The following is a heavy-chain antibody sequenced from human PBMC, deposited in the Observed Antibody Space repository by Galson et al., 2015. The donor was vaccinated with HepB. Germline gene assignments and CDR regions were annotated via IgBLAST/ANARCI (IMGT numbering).Heavy chain of an antibody. CDR3: AGGWCRGGY. V-gene: IGHV3-66*01. J-gene: IGHJ4*02. CDR2: IYSGGST. Sequence: SLRLSCAASGLTVSSNYMSWVRQAPGKGLEWVSIIYSGGSTYYADSVKGRFTISRDNSKNTLYLQMNSLRAEDTAVYYCAGGWCRGGYWGQGTLVTVSS. D-gene: IGHD6-19*01. CDR1: GLTVSSNY.